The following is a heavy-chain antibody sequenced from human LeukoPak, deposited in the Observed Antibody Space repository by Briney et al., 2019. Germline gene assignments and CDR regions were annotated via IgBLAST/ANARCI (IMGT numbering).Heavy chain of an antibody. Sequence: GASVKVSCKASGYTFTGYYMHWVRQAPGQGLEWMGWINPSSGGTNYAQKFQGRVTMTRDTSISTAYMELSRLRSDDTAVYYCARVTGDYVLDWFDPWGQGTLVTVSS. D-gene: IGHD4-17*01. V-gene: IGHV1-2*02. CDR2: INPSSGGT. CDR1: GYTFTGYY. CDR3: ARVTGDYVLDWFDP. J-gene: IGHJ5*02.